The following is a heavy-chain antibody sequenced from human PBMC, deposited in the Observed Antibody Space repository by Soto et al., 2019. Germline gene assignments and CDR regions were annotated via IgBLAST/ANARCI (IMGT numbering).Heavy chain of an antibody. CDR2: IYYSGST. CDR3: ARRGSGSYSDY. J-gene: IGHJ4*02. Sequence: QLQLQESGPGLVKPSETLSLTCTVSGGSISSSSYYWGWIRQPPGKGLEWIGSIYYSGSTYYNPFLKSRVTISVDTSENQFSLKLSSVTAADTAVYYCARRGSGSYSDYWGQGTLVTVSS. CDR1: GGSISSSSYY. D-gene: IGHD3-10*01. V-gene: IGHV4-39*01.